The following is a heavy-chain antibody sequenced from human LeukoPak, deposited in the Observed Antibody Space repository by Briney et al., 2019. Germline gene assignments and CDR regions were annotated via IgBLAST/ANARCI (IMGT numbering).Heavy chain of an antibody. CDR3: ARERRTPYYYGPGSRNGAFDI. J-gene: IGHJ3*02. CDR2: IYYSGST. Sequence: PSQTLSLTCTVSGGSISSGGYYWSWIRQHPGTGLEWIGYIYYSGSTYYNPSLKSRVTISVDTSKNQFSLKLSSVTAADTAVYYCARERRTPYYYGPGSRNGAFDIWGQGTMVTVSS. D-gene: IGHD3-10*01. V-gene: IGHV4-31*03. CDR1: GGSISSGGYY.